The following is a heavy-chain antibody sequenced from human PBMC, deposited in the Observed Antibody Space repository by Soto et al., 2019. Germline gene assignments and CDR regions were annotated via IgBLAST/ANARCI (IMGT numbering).Heavy chain of an antibody. CDR1: GFTFSSYS. CDR3: ASVHYYGDEYYYYGMDV. D-gene: IGHD4-17*01. CDR2: ISSSSSTI. Sequence: PGGSLRHSCAASGFTFSSYSMIWVRQAPGKGLERVSYISSSSSTIYYADSVKGRFTISRDNAKNSLYLQMNSLRDEDTAVYYCASVHYYGDEYYYYGMDVWGQGTTVTVSS. J-gene: IGHJ6*02. V-gene: IGHV3-48*02.